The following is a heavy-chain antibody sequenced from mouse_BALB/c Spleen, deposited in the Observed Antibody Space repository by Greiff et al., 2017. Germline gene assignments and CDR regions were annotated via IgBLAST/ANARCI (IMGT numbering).Heavy chain of an antibody. CDR2: INPYNDGT. CDR1: GYTFTSYV. D-gene: IGHD1-1*01. CDR3: ARGVVAKDYYAMDY. Sequence: VQLQQSGPELVKPGASVKMSCKASGYTFTSYVMHWVKQKPGQGLEWIGYINPYNDGTKYNEKFKGKATLTADKSSSTAYMQLSSLTSEDSAVYFCARGVVAKDYYAMDYWGQGTSVTVSS. V-gene: IGHV1-14*01. J-gene: IGHJ4*01.